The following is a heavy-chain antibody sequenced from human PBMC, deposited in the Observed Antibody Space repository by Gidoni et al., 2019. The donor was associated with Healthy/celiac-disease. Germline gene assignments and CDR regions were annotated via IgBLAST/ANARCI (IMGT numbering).Heavy chain of an antibody. Sequence: QVQLVQSGAEVKKPGSSVKVSCKASGGTFSSYAISWVRQAPGQGLEWMGGIIPIFGTANYAQKFQGRVTITADESTSTAYMELSSLRSEDTAVYYCARDLRDIVVVPAGGYYYYGMDVWGQGTTVTVSS. D-gene: IGHD2-2*01. J-gene: IGHJ6*02. CDR2: IIPIFGTA. CDR3: ARDLRDIVVVPAGGYYYYGMDV. V-gene: IGHV1-69*01. CDR1: GGTFSSYA.